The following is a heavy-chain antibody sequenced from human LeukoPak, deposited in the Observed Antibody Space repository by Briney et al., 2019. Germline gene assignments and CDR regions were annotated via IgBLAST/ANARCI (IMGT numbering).Heavy chain of an antibody. CDR3: AGVLGVRDLAYFDY. CDR2: IWDDGSNQ. V-gene: IGHV3-33*01. D-gene: IGHD3-10*01. Sequence: GRSLRLSCAASGFAFSRYGMHWVRQAPGKGLEWVAVIWDDGSNQKYADSVKGRFTISRDNSKNTLYLQMNSLRAEDTAVYYCAGVLGVRDLAYFDYWGHGTLVTVSS. J-gene: IGHJ4*01. CDR1: GFAFSRYG.